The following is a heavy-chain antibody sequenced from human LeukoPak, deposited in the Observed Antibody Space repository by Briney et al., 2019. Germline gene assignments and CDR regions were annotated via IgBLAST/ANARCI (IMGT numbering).Heavy chain of an antibody. CDR2: ISGSGDST. CDR3: AKTRPLDSSSWSHGDY. V-gene: IGHV3-23*01. Sequence: GGSLRLSCAASGFTFSSYAMSWVRQAPGKGLEWVSAISGSGDSTYYGDSVKGRFTISRDNSKNTLYLQMNSLRAEDTAVYYCAKTRPLDSSSWSHGDYWGQGTLVAVSS. CDR1: GFTFSSYA. J-gene: IGHJ4*02. D-gene: IGHD6-13*01.